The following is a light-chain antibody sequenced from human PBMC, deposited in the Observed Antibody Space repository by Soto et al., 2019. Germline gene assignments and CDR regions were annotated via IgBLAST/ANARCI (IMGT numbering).Light chain of an antibody. CDR2: AAS. CDR3: QKYRSVPV. V-gene: IGKV1-27*01. Sequence: DIQMTQSPTSLSASVGDRVTITCRASQDIRNFVAWYQQKPGKAPKLLIYAASTLQSGVPSRFSGSGSGTDVTLTINSLQPEDVVTYSCQKYRSVPVFGPGTKVEIK. J-gene: IGKJ3*01. CDR1: QDIRNF.